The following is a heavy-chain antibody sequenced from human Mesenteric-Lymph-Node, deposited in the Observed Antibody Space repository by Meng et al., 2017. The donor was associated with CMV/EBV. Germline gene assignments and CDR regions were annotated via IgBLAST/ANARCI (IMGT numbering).Heavy chain of an antibody. CDR3: ARETFWFGELSTYFDY. CDR2: IKQDGSEK. Sequence: IIFSSYWMSWVRQAPGKGLEWVANIKQDGSEKYYVDSVKGRFTISSDNAKNSLYLQMNSLRAEDTAVYYCARETFWFGELSTYFDYWGQGTLVTVSS. D-gene: IGHD3-10*01. V-gene: IGHV3-7*01. J-gene: IGHJ4*02. CDR1: IIFSSYW.